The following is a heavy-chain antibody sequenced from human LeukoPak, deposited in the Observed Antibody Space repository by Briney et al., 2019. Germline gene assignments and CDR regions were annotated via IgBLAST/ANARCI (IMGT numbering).Heavy chain of an antibody. CDR3: ARATNYYGSGNYHNVPYGY. J-gene: IGHJ4*02. CDR2: ISPNSGGT. CDR1: GYTFTDYY. V-gene: IGHV1-2*02. Sequence: ASVTVSCKASGYTFTDYYLHWVRQAPGQGLEWMGWISPNSGGTDYAQKFQDRVTMTRDTTISTAYMELSRLRYDDTAVYYCARATNYYGSGNYHNVPYGYWGQGTPVTVSS. D-gene: IGHD3-10*01.